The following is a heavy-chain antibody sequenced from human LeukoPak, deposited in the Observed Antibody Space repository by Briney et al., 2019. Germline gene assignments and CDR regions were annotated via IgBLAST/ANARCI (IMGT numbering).Heavy chain of an antibody. V-gene: IGHV3-7*01. CDR1: GFIFSNYA. CDR2: IKEDGSQK. CDR3: ARDRGWNTFDF. D-gene: IGHD1/OR15-1a*01. Sequence: GGSLRLSCAASGFIFSNYAMHWVRQAPGRGLEWVANIKEDGSQKGCVDSARGRFTISRDNDKNSLHLQMNSLRAEDTAVYYCARDRGWNTFDFWGQGILVTVSS. J-gene: IGHJ4*02.